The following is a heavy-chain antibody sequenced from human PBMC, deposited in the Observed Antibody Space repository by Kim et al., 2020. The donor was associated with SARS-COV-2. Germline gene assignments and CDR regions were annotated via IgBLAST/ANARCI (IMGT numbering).Heavy chain of an antibody. D-gene: IGHD2-15*01. Sequence: KNHPSLESRLAISVDKSKNQFSLRLGSVTAADTAVYYCARRRASGGMTEYWGPGTLVTVSS. J-gene: IGHJ4*02. V-gene: IGHV4-4*02. CDR3: ARRRASGGMTEY.